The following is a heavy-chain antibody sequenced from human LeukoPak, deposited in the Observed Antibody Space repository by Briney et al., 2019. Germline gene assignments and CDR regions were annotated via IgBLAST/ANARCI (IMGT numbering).Heavy chain of an antibody. Sequence: SVRVSCTASGGTFSSYAISWVRQAPGQGLEWMGGIIPIFGTANYAQKFQGRVTITADESTSTAYMELSSLRSEDTAVYYCARSVPATAILPPDYWGQGTLVTVSS. J-gene: IGHJ4*02. CDR3: ARSVPATAILPPDY. CDR2: IIPIFGTA. V-gene: IGHV1-69*13. D-gene: IGHD2-2*02. CDR1: GGTFSSYA.